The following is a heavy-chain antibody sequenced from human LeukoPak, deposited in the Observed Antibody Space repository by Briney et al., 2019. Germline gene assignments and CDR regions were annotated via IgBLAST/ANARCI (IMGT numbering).Heavy chain of an antibody. J-gene: IGHJ5*02. CDR1: GFTFSSYA. V-gene: IGHV3-23*01. CDR3: AKLGTYNWNDGWFDP. CDR2: ISGSGGSK. Sequence: PGGSLRLSCAASGFTFSSYAMSWVRQAPGKGLEWVSAISGSGGSKYYADSVKRRFTISRDNHKNTLYLQMNSQIAEDAAVYHCAKLGTYNWNDGWFDPWGQGTLVTVSS. D-gene: IGHD1-20*01.